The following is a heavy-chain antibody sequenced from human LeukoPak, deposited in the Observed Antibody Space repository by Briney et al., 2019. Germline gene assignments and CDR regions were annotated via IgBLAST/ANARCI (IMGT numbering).Heavy chain of an antibody. D-gene: IGHD6-6*01. J-gene: IGHJ5*02. CDR2: INYSGST. CDR1: GGSIRNDY. CDR3: ARDREYSSSGLVWFDP. V-gene: IGHV4-59*12. Sequence: SETLSLTCVVSGGSIRNDYWSWIRQPPGKGLEWIAYINYSGSTNYNPSPESRATISVDTSENQISLKLTSATAADTAVYYCARDREYSSSGLVWFDPWGHGILVTVSS.